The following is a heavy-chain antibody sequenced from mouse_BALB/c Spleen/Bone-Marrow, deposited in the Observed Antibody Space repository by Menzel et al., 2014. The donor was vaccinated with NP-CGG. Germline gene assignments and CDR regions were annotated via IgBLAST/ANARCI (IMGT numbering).Heavy chain of an antibody. Sequence: EVKLVESGGGLVQPGGSLNLACVASGFDFGRYWMSWARQAPGKGLEWIGEINPGSRTINYSPSLKDKFIISRDNGKNTLYLQMSKVRSEDSALYYRARLGLYGHHDNWGQGTTLTVSS. CDR2: INPGSRTI. J-gene: IGHJ2*01. CDR3: ARLGLYGHHDN. V-gene: IGHV4-2*02. CDR1: GFDFGRYW. D-gene: IGHD1-2*01.